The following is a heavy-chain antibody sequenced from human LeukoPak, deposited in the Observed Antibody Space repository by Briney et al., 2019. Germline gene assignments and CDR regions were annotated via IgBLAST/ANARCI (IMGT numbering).Heavy chain of an antibody. J-gene: IGHJ4*02. Sequence: PGASRGISCKGPGSPFTSYWISWVRRLPGKGLEWMGRIDPSDSYNNYSPSFQGHVTISADKSISTAYLQWSSLKASDTAMYYCARQSTRGMVDTDFDYWGQGTLVTVSA. V-gene: IGHV5-10-1*01. CDR3: ARQSTRGMVDTDFDY. D-gene: IGHD5-18*01. CDR1: GSPFTSYW. CDR2: IDPSDSYN.